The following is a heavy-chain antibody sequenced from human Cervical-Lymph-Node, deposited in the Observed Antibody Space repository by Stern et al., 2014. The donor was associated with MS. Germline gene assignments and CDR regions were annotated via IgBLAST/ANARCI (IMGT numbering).Heavy chain of an antibody. D-gene: IGHD3-3*01. V-gene: IGHV3-30-3*01. CDR3: ARVLRFLEWLSNALDY. CDR2: ISYDGSNK. CDR1: GFTFSNHA. Sequence: QVQLVQSGGGVVQPGRSLRLSCVASGFTFSNHAMHWVRQAPGKGLEWVAVISYDGSNKYYADSVKGRFTISRHNSKNTLYLLMNSLRADDTAVYYCARVLRFLEWLSNALDYWGQGTPVTVSS. J-gene: IGHJ4*02.